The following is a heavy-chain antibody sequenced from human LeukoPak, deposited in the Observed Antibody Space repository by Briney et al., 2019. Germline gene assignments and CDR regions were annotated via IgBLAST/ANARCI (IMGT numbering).Heavy chain of an antibody. CDR1: GGSFSGYY. CDR2: SNHSGST. Sequence: PSEALSLTCAVCGGSFSGYYWSGIRQPLGKGLEWIGESNHSGSTNYNPSLKSRGTISVDTSKNQFSLKLSSVPAEDTAVYYCARGSVVVVVPALYYGMDVWGKGTTVTVSS. V-gene: IGHV4-34*01. D-gene: IGHD2-15*01. CDR3: ARGSVVVVVPALYYGMDV. J-gene: IGHJ6*04.